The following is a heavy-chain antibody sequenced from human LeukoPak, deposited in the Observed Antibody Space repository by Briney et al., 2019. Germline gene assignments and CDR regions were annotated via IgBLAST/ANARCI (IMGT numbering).Heavy chain of an antibody. CDR1: GGSFSGYY. V-gene: IGHV4-34*01. Sequence: SETLSLTCAVYGGSFSGYYWSWIRQPPGKGLEWIGEINHSGSTNYNPSLKSRVTISVDTSKNQFSLKLSSVTAADTAVYYCATLAYCGGDCFENWFDPWGQGTLVTVSS. CDR2: INHSGST. D-gene: IGHD2-21*02. J-gene: IGHJ5*02. CDR3: ATLAYCGGDCFENWFDP.